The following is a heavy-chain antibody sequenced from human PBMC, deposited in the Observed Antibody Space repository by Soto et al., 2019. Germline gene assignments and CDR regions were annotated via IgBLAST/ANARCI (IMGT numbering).Heavy chain of an antibody. D-gene: IGHD1-26*01. CDR1: GGSISSGDYY. J-gene: IGHJ6*02. V-gene: IGHV4-30-4*01. CDR2: IYYSGNT. Sequence: SETLSLTCTVSGGSISSGDYYWSWIRQPPGKGLEWIGYIYYSGNTYYNPSLKSRLTISVDRSQNQFSLMLCSVTAADTAVYYCARLRSGSSRYYYYGMDVWGQGTTVTVSS. CDR3: ARLRSGSSRYYYYGMDV.